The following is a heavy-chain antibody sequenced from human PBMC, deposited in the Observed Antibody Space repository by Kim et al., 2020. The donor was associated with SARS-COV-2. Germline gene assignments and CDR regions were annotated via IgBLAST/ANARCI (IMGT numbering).Heavy chain of an antibody. J-gene: IGHJ4*02. CDR3: ARGLEGYSSGWYWDY. D-gene: IGHD6-19*01. Sequence: PSLESRVTISVDTSKNQFSLKLSSVTAADTAVYYCARGLEGYSSGWYWDYWGQGTLVTVSS. V-gene: IGHV4-59*09.